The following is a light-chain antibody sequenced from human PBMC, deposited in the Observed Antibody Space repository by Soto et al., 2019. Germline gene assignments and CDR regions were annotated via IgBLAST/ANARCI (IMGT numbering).Light chain of an antibody. J-gene: IGLJ1*01. Sequence: QSVLTQPPSASGTPGQRVTISCSGSSANIGSNYVYWYQQLPGTAPKLLIYSNNQRPSGVPDRFSGSKSGTSASLAISGLRSEDEADYYCAAWDDSLSALYVFXAGTKVTVL. V-gene: IGLV1-47*02. CDR1: SANIGSNY. CDR3: AAWDDSLSALYV. CDR2: SNN.